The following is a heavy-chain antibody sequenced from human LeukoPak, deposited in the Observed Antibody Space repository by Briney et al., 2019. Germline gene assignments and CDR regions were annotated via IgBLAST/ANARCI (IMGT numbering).Heavy chain of an antibody. D-gene: IGHD3-9*01. CDR3: ARGVTGPDY. Sequence: SETLSLTCTVSGDSISSGADYWNWIRQPPGKGLEWIGYIYYSGTTYYNPSLKSRVTISVDTSKNQFSLKLSSVTAADTAVYYCARGVTGPDYWGQGTLVTVSS. CDR2: IYYSGTT. J-gene: IGHJ4*02. CDR1: GDSISSGADY. V-gene: IGHV4-30-4*01.